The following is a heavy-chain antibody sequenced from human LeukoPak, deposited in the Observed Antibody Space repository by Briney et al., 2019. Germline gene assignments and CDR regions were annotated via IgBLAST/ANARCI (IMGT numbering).Heavy chain of an antibody. V-gene: IGHV3-48*03. D-gene: IGHD2-15*01. CDR2: ISSSGSTI. J-gene: IGHJ5*02. Sequence: GGSLRLSCAASGFTFSSYEMNWVRQAPGKGLEWVSYISSSGSTIYYADSVKGRFTISRDNATNSLYLQMNSLRAEDTAVYYCARFLGYCSGGSCSDPNWFDPWGQGTLVTVSS. CDR1: GFTFSSYE. CDR3: ARFLGYCSGGSCSDPNWFDP.